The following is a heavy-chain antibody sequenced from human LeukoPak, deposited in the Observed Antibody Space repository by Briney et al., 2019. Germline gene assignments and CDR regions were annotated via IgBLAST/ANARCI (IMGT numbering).Heavy chain of an antibody. D-gene: IGHD7-27*01. CDR2: IYTSGST. J-gene: IGHJ4*02. V-gene: IGHV4-61*02. CDR1: GGSISSGSYY. CDR3: ARALSGDLDY. Sequence: SQTLSLTCTVSGGSISSGSYYWSWNRQPAGKGLEWIGRIYTSGSTNYNPSLKSRVTISVDTSKNQFSLKLSSVTAADTAVYYCARALSGDLDYWGQGTLVTVSS.